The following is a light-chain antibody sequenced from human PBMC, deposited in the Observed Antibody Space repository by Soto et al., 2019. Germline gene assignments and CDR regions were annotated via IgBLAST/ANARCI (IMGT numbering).Light chain of an antibody. V-gene: IGLV6-57*02. CDR2: EDN. CDR3: QSYDSSIPWV. Sequence: NFMLTQPHSVSESPGKTVTISCTGSSGSIASNYVQWYQQRPGSAPTTVIYEDNQRPSGVPDRFSGSIDSSSNSASLTISGLKTEDEADYYCQSYDSSIPWVFGGGTKLTVL. J-gene: IGLJ2*01. CDR1: SGSIASNY.